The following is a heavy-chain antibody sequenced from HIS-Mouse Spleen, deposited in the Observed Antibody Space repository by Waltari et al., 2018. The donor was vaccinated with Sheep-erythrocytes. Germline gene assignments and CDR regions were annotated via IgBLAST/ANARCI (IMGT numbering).Heavy chain of an antibody. D-gene: IGHD5-18*01. CDR3: ARAGDTAMVNLDY. V-gene: IGHV1-69*04. CDR1: GGTLSSYA. CDR2: IIPILGIA. Sequence: QVQLVQSGAEVKKPGSSVKVSCKASGGTLSSYAISWVRQAPGQGLEWMGRIIPILGIANYAQKFQGRVTITADKSTSTAYMELSSLRSEDTAVYYCARAGDTAMVNLDYWGQGTLVTVSS. J-gene: IGHJ4*02.